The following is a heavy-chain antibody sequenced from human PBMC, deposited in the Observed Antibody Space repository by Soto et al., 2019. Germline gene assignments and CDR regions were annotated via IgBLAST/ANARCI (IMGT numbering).Heavy chain of an antibody. CDR1: GFTFSSYW. D-gene: IGHD2-15*01. J-gene: IGHJ4*02. Sequence: EVQLVESGGGLVQPGGSLRLSCAASGFTFSSYWMSWVRQAPGKGLEWVANIKQDGSEKYYVDSVKGRFTISRDNAKNSLYLQMNSLRAEDTAVYYCARVALVDIVVVVAATPVPTFNYWGQGTLVTVSS. V-gene: IGHV3-7*03. CDR3: ARVALVDIVVVVAATPVPTFNY. CDR2: IKQDGSEK.